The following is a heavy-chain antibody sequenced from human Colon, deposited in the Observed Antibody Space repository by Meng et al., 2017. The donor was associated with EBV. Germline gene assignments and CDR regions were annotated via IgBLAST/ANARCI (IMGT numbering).Heavy chain of an antibody. V-gene: IGHV4-30-2*01. D-gene: IGHD7-27*01. Sequence: HLQLQESGSGVVQPSHTLSLTCVVSGDSISNGGYSWSWIRKPLGKGLEWIGYIYHSGSTKYNPSLKSRVIISIDTSKNQFSLNLSSVTAADTAEYYCARDTSTWGNKGLDHWGQGILVTVSS. CDR3: ARDTSTWGNKGLDH. J-gene: IGHJ4*02. CDR1: GDSISNGGYS. CDR2: IYHSGST.